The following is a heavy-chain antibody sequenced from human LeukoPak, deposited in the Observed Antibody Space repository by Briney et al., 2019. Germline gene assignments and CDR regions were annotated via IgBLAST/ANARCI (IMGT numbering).Heavy chain of an antibody. V-gene: IGHV4-39*07. CDR1: GGSISSSSYY. D-gene: IGHD3-10*01. CDR2: IYYSGST. Sequence: SETLSLTCTVSGGSISSSSYYWGWIRQPPGKGLEWIGSIYYSGSTYYNPSLKSRVTISVDTSKNQFSLKLSSVTAADTAVYYCARDREYYGSGSYYGMDVWGQGTTVTVSS. J-gene: IGHJ6*02. CDR3: ARDREYYGSGSYYGMDV.